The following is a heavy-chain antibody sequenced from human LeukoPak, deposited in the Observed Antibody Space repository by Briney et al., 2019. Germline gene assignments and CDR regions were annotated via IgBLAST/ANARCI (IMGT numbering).Heavy chain of an antibody. CDR3: AKDREGRYYHYGMDV. CDR2: ISYDGSNK. CDR1: GFTFSSYG. D-gene: IGHD3-10*01. V-gene: IGHV3-30*18. Sequence: PGRSLRLSCAASGFTFSSYGMHWVRQAPGKGLEWVAVISYDGSNKYYADSVEGRFTISRDNSKNTLYLQMNSLRAEDTAVYYCAKDREGRYYHYGMDVWGKGTTVTVSS. J-gene: IGHJ6*04.